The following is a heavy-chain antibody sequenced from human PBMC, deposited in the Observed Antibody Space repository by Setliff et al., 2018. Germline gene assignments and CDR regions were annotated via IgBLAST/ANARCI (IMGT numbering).Heavy chain of an antibody. CDR1: GFAVSGAY. D-gene: IGHD6-25*01. CDR3: ERSPANGGHDAFDV. V-gene: IGHV3-66*01. J-gene: IGHJ3*01. CDR2: IYSSGNT. Sequence: PGGSLRLSCAGSGFAVSGAYMSWVRQAPGKGLEWVSIIYSSGNTAYTDSVKGRFTISRDTSKNTVYLQMNSLGAEDTAVYFCERSPANGGHDAFDVWGQGTMVTVSS.